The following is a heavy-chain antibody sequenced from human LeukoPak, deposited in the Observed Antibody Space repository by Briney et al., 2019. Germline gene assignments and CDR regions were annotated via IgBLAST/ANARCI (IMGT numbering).Heavy chain of an antibody. CDR1: GGSFSGYY. V-gene: IGHV4-34*01. D-gene: IGHD5-12*01. CDR2: INHSGST. J-gene: IGHJ4*02. CDR3: ARVRYGGYPVDY. Sequence: SETLSLTCAVYGGSFSGYYRSWIRQPPGKGLEWIGEINHSGSTNYNPSLKSRVTISVDTSKNQFSLKLSSVTAADTAVYYCARVRYGGYPVDYWGQGTLVTVSS.